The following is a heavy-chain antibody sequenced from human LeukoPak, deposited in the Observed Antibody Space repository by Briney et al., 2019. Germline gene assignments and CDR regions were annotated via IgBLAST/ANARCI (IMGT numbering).Heavy chain of an antibody. CDR1: GYTFTSYA. Sequence: ASVRVSCKASGYTFTSYAINWVRQAPGQGLERMGCINTNTGNPTYAQGFTGRFVFSLDTSVSTAYLQISSLKAEDTAVYYCAREVRAFDYWGQGTLVTVSS. CDR2: INTNTGNP. CDR3: AREVRAFDY. D-gene: IGHD4-11*01. V-gene: IGHV7-4-1*02. J-gene: IGHJ4*02.